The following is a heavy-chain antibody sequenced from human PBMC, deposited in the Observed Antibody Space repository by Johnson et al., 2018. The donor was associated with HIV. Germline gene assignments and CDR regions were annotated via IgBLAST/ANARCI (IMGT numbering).Heavy chain of an antibody. V-gene: IGHV3-9*01. D-gene: IGHD7-27*01. CDR2: ISWNSGSI. Sequence: VQVVESGGGLVQPGRSLRLSCAASGFTFDDYAMHWVRQAPGKGLEWVSGISWNSGSIDYADSVKGRFTISRDNAKNSLYLQMNSLRADDTAVYYCAKDRNWGASGGFDIWGQGTMLTVSS. CDR1: GFTFDDYA. J-gene: IGHJ3*02. CDR3: AKDRNWGASGGFDI.